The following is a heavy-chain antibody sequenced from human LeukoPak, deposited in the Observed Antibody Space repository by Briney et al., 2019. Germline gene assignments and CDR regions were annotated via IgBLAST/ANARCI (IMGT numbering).Heavy chain of an antibody. CDR2: MNPNSGNT. J-gene: IGHJ6*03. CDR1: GYTFTSYD. V-gene: IGHV1-8*01. D-gene: IGHD3-10*01. CDR3: ARDGGSGSYYNPYYYYYMDV. Sequence: ASVKVSCKASGYTFTSYDINWVRQATGQGLEWMGWMNPNSGNTGYAQKFQGRVTMTRNTSISTAYMELSSLRSEDTAVYYCARDGGSGSYYNPYYYYYMDVWGKGTTVTISS.